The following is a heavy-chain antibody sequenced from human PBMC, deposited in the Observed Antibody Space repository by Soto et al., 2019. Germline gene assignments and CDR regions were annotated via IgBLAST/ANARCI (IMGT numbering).Heavy chain of an antibody. D-gene: IGHD2-15*01. CDR1: CYTFTNPG. V-gene: IGHV1-18*04. Sequence: GASGKGSSKAPCYTFTNPGMRSGRPGPTQGPEWMGWISTYNGNTNYAQKFQDRVTMTTDTSTSTAYMELRSLRSDDTAVYYCARSCPGSSCYFIYWGQGTLVTVSS. CDR3: ARSCPGSSCYFIY. CDR2: ISTYNGNT. J-gene: IGHJ4*02.